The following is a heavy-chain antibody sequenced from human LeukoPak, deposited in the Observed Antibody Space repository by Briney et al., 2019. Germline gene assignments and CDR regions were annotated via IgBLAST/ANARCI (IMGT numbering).Heavy chain of an antibody. CDR3: ARDYRNYDFWSGYHTGYFDY. D-gene: IGHD3-3*01. Sequence: GGSLRLSCAASGFTFSDYYMSWIRQAPGKGLEWVSYISSSSSTIYYADSVKGRFTISRDNAKNSLYLQMNSLRAEDTAVYYCARDYRNYDFWSGYHTGYFDYWGQGTLVTVSS. J-gene: IGHJ4*02. CDR1: GFTFSDYY. CDR2: ISSSSSTI. V-gene: IGHV3-11*04.